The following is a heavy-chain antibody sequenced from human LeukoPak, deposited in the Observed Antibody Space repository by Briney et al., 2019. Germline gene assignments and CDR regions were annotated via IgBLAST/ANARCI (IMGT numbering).Heavy chain of an antibody. D-gene: IGHD3-3*01. CDR3: ARDLVVLGVVFTSYMDV. Sequence: ASVKVSCKASGYTFISHGITWVRQAPGQGLEWMGWISTYSGNTHYAQKFQGRVTLTKDTSTTTAYLELRSLRSDDTAVYYCARDLVVLGVVFTSYMDVWGQGTPVTVSS. V-gene: IGHV1-18*01. CDR1: GYTFISHG. J-gene: IGHJ6*03. CDR2: ISTYSGNT.